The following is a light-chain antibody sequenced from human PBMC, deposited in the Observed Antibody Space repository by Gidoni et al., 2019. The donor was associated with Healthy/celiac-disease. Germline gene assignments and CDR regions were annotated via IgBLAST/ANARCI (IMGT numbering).Light chain of an antibody. CDR2: AAS. Sequence: IQMTQSPSALSASVGDRVTITCRASQSIRSSLNWYQQKPGTAPKLLLYAASSLQSGVPSRFSGIVSGTDFTLTISSLQPEDCATYYCQQSYSTPSIAFGQGTRLEIK. J-gene: IGKJ5*01. V-gene: IGKV1-39*01. CDR1: QSIRSS. CDR3: QQSYSTPSIA.